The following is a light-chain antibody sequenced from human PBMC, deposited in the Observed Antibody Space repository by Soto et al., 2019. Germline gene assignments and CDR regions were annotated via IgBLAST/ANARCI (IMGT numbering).Light chain of an antibody. CDR3: QQYSKEST. V-gene: IGKV1-5*03. Sequence: DVEMTQSPSTLPTSIGDRVTINCRASQNVSNCLAWYQQKPGKAPKLLIYKASRLECGVPSRFSASGSGTDFTLPINSLQSDDFATYFCQQYSKESTFGQGTKLEIK. CDR2: KAS. J-gene: IGKJ2*01. CDR1: QNVSNC.